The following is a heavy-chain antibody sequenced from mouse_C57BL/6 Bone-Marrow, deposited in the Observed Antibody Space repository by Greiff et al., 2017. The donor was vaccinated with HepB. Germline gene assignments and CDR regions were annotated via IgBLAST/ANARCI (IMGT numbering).Heavy chain of an antibody. Sequence: EVKLVESGGGLVKPGGSLKLSCAASGFTFSSYAMSWVRQTPEKRLEWVATISDGGSYTYYPDNVKGRFTISRDNAKNNLYLQMSHLKSEDTAMYYCARGGLWLRRAYFDYWGQGTTLTVSS. V-gene: IGHV5-4*03. CDR1: GFTFSSYA. J-gene: IGHJ2*01. CDR2: ISDGGSYT. D-gene: IGHD2-2*01. CDR3: ARGGLWLRRAYFDY.